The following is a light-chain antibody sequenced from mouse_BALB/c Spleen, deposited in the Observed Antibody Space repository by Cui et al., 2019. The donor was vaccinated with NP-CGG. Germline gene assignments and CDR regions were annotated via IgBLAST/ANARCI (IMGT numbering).Light chain of an antibody. CDR3: ALWYSNHWV. CDR2: GTN. CDR1: TGAATTSNY. J-gene: IGLJ1*01. V-gene: IGLV1*01. Sequence: QAAVTHESAITTSPGETVTLTCRSSTGAATTSNYANWVQEKPDHLFTGLIGGTNNRAPGVPARFSGSLIGDKAALTITGAQTEDETIYFCALWYSNHWVFGGGTKLTVL.